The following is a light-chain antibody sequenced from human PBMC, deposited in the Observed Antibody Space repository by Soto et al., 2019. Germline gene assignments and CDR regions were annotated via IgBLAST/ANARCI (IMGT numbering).Light chain of an antibody. CDR1: QSVSLTS. CDR2: GAS. J-gene: IGKJ4*01. V-gene: IGKV3-20*01. CDR3: QQYGGSPLT. Sequence: EIVLTQSPGTLSLSPGERATLFCRASQSVSLTSLAWYQQKPGRAPRLLIYGASYRATGIPDRFSGSGAGTDFTRTISSLEPEDFAVYYCQQYGGSPLTFGGGTKVEIK.